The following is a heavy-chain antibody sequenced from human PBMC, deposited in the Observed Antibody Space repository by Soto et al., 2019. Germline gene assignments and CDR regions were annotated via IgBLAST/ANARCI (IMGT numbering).Heavy chain of an antibody. CDR2: ISGSGGNT. D-gene: IGHD2-15*01. Sequence: EVQLLESGGGLVQPGGSLRLSCAASGFTFSSYAMSWVRQAPGKGLEWVSGISGSGGNTYYADSVKGRFTISRDNSKNTLYLQMNSLRVEDTAIYYCAKNPGCSGGSCYLFDFWGQGTLVTVSS. V-gene: IGHV3-23*01. CDR3: AKNPGCSGGSCYLFDF. CDR1: GFTFSSYA. J-gene: IGHJ4*02.